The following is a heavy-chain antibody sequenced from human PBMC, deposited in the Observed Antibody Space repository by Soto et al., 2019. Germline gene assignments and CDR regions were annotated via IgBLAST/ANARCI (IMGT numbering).Heavy chain of an antibody. Sequence: QVQLVQSGAEVKKPGASVKVSCKASGYTFTSYGISWVRQAPGQGLEWMGWISAYNGNTNYAQKLQGRVTMTTDTSTSPAYMEVRSLRSDDTAVYYCAGDLYDVVAGYYTGNYFDYWGQGTLVIVSS. J-gene: IGHJ4*02. V-gene: IGHV1-18*01. D-gene: IGHD3-9*01. CDR1: GYTFTSYG. CDR2: ISAYNGNT. CDR3: AGDLYDVVAGYYTGNYFDY.